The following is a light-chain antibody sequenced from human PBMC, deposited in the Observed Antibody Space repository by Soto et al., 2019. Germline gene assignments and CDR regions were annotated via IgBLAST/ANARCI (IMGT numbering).Light chain of an antibody. CDR2: DAS. Sequence: EILMTQSPATLSVSPGETATLSCSAGQSVLINLAWYQQRPGQAPRLLIYDASIRATGIPGRFSGIGSGTEFTLTISSLQSEDFAVYYCQQSISWPYNFGQGTKLEI. CDR3: QQSISWPYN. J-gene: IGKJ2*01. CDR1: QSVLIN. V-gene: IGKV3-15*01.